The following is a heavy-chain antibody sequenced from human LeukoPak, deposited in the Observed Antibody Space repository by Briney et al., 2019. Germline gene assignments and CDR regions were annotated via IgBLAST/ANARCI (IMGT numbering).Heavy chain of an antibody. Sequence: ASVKVSCKASGYTFGTFVLTWVRQAPGQGLEWMGWISVYNAFKRYEQNFQGRVTMTTDTSTSTAYMELRSLRSDDTAMYYCARDRMDTGTYFDYWGQGTLVTVSS. CDR2: ISVYNAFK. V-gene: IGHV1-18*01. CDR1: GYTFGTFV. D-gene: IGHD5-18*01. CDR3: ARDRMDTGTYFDY. J-gene: IGHJ4*02.